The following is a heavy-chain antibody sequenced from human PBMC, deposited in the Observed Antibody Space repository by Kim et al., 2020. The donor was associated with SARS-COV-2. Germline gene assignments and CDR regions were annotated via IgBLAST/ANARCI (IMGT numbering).Heavy chain of an antibody. D-gene: IGHD6-19*01. J-gene: IGHJ1*01. Sequence: GGSLRLSCAASGFTVSSNYMSWVRQAPGKGLEWVTVIYSGGSTYYADSVKGRFTLSRHNSKNTLYLQMTSLRAEDTAVYYCARERSGHWGQGTLVTVPS. CDR2: IYSGGST. CDR3: ARERSGH. V-gene: IGHV3-53*01. CDR1: GFTVSSNY.